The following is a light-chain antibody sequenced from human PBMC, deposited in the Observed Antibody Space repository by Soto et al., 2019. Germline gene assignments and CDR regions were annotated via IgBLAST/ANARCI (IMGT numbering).Light chain of an antibody. J-gene: IGKJ5*01. CDR2: DAS. CDR1: QDIGTY. CDR3: QQRSNWPL. Sequence: AIRMTQSPSSFSASTGDRVSITCRATQDIGTYLAWYQQIPGKAPKLLIYDASNRATGIPARFSGSGSGTDFTLTISSLEPEDFAVYYCQQRSNWPLFGQGTRLEIK. V-gene: IGKV1-8*01.